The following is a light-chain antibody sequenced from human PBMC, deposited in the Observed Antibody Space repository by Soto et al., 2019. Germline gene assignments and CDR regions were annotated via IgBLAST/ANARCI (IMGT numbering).Light chain of an antibody. CDR3: QAWDSSTRVV. J-gene: IGLJ2*01. CDR2: QDS. Sequence: SSELTQPPSVSVSPGQTASITCSGDKLGDKYACWYQQKQGQSPVLVIYQDSKRPSGIPERFSGSNSGNTATLTISGTQAMDEAYYYCQAWDSSTRVVFGGGTKLTVL. V-gene: IGLV3-1*01. CDR1: KLGDKY.